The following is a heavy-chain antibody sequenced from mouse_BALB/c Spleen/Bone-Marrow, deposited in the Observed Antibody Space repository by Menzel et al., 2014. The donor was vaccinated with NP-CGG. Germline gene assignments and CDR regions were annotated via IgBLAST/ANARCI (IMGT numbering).Heavy chain of an antibody. CDR1: GFTFSDYY. CDR3: ARRGWYYAMGY. V-gene: IGHV5-12*02. J-gene: IGHJ4*01. CDR2: ISNGGGST. D-gene: IGHD2-3*01. Sequence: EVQGVESGGGLVQPGGSLKLSCATSGFTFSDYYMYWVRQTPEKRLEWVAYISNGGGSTYYPDTVKGRFTISRDNAKNTLYLQMSRLKSEDTAMYYCARRGWYYAMGYWGQGTSVTVSS.